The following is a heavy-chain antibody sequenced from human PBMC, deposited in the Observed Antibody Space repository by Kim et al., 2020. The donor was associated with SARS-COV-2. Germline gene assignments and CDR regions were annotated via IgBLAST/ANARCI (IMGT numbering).Heavy chain of an antibody. Sequence: SETLSLTCTVSGYSISSGYYWGWIRQPPGKGLEWIGSIYHSGSTYYNPSLKSRVTISVDTSKNQFSLKLSSVTAADTAVYYCARPPTPAGGPENNWFDP. D-gene: IGHD3-16*01. CDR2: IYHSGST. V-gene: IGHV4-38-2*02. J-gene: IGHJ5*02. CDR1: GYSISSGYY. CDR3: ARPPTPAGGPENNWFDP.